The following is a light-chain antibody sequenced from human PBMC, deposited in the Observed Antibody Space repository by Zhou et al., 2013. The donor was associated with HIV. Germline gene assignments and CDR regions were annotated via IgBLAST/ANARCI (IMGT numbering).Light chain of an antibody. CDR2: SAS. CDR3: LQDYNYPRT. V-gene: IGKV1-17*01. CDR1: QGIRND. J-gene: IGKJ1*01. Sequence: DIQMTQSPASLSASVGDRVTITCRASQGIRNDLGWYQWKPGQAPKRLIYSASSLQSGVPSRFSGSGSGTEFTLTISSLQLEDFATYYCLQDYNYPRTFGQGTKVEIK.